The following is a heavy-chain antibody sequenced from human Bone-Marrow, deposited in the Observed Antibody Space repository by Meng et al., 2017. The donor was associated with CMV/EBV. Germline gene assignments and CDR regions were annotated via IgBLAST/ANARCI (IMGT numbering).Heavy chain of an antibody. CDR2: INPNIGVT. Sequence: SGYTFTEYYLHWVRQAPGQGLEWMGWINPNIGVTNFAQQVQGRVTMTRDTSITTAYMELSRLMSADTAVYYCARGRSTTVTSPPLDFWGLGTLVTVSS. V-gene: IGHV1-2*02. J-gene: IGHJ4*02. CDR3: ARGRSTTVTSPPLDF. CDR1: GYTFTEYY. D-gene: IGHD4-17*01.